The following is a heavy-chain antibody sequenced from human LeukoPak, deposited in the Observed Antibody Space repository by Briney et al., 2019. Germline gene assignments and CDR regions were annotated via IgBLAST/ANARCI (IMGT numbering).Heavy chain of an antibody. D-gene: IGHD6-19*01. V-gene: IGHV4-39*01. CDR2: IYYSGST. CDR1: GASISTDCSY. Sequence: SESLSPACTVDGASISTDCSYSARIREPPGKGPEWFGRIYYSGSTYYSSSLKGRVTLSVDTSKNQFSLKMSSVTAADTAVFYCARLFSRGWEYHFGLDVWGQGNTVTVS. J-gene: IGHJ6*02. CDR3: ARLFSRGWEYHFGLDV.